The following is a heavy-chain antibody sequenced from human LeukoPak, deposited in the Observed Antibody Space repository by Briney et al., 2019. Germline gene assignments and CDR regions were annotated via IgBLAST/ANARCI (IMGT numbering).Heavy chain of an antibody. V-gene: IGHV1-18*01. J-gene: IGHJ5*02. CDR1: GYTFTNFD. CDR2: ISAYNGNT. D-gene: IGHD2-2*02. CDR3: ARVTGGRYCSTTSCYMRGWFDP. Sequence: ASVKVSCKASGYTFTNFDISWVRQAPGQGLEWMGWISAYNGNTNYAQKLQGRVTMTTDTSTSTAYMELRSLRSDDTAVYYCARVTGGRYCSTTSCYMRGWFDPWGQGTLVTVSS.